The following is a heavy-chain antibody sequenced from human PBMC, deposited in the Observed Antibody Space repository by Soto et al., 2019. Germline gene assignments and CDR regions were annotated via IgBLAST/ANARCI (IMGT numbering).Heavy chain of an antibody. CDR3: AKGSYSGRYSDFDC. D-gene: IGHD1-26*01. V-gene: IGHV3-30*18. J-gene: IGHJ4*02. CDR1: GFTFSSYG. Sequence: LSLSCAASGFTFSSYGMFWVRQAPGRGLEWVAFISYDGSNKCSDSVKGRFTISRDNSKNTLYLQMNSLRAEDTAVYYCAKGSYSGRYSDFDCWGQGTLVTVSS. CDR2: ISYDGSNK.